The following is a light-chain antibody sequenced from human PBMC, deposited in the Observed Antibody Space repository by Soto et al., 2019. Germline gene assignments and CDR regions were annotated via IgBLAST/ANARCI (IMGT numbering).Light chain of an antibody. CDR1: QSVSSSY. CDR3: QQYGSSLWT. Sequence: EIVLTQSPGTLSLSPGERATLSCRASQSVSSSYLAWYQQKPGQAPRLLIYGASSRATGIPDRFSGSGSGTDFPLTISRREPEDFAVYYWQQYGSSLWTFGKGPKVEIK. J-gene: IGKJ1*01. CDR2: GAS. V-gene: IGKV3-20*01.